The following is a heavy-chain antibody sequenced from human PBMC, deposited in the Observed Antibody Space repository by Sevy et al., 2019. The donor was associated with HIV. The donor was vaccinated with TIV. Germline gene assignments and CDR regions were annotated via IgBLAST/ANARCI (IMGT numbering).Heavy chain of an antibody. V-gene: IGHV1-2*02. CDR1: GYMFSDYF. CDR2: LSPHSGGT. Sequence: ASVKVSCKTSGYMFSDYFIYWVRQAPGQGLECMGWLSPHSGGTKYAQTFQGRVTMTRDTSISTAYMELTTLRSDDTAVYYCAREVGSSDKKSYYFDFWGQGTLVTVSS. CDR3: AREVGSSDKKSYYFDF. D-gene: IGHD1-26*01. J-gene: IGHJ4*02.